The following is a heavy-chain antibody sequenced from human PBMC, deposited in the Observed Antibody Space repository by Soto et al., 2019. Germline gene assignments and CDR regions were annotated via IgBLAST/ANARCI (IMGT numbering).Heavy chain of an antibody. CDR3: AREFLGRQHVLDY. V-gene: IGHV1-46*01. D-gene: IGHD3-3*01. Sequence: QVQLVQSGTEVKKPGASVKVSCKASGYTFINNYMHCVRQAPGQRLEWMGIVNPRGYSPTYEQKFEGRVTMTSYTSTSTFYLELSSLTSEDTAVYYCAREFLGRQHVLDYWGQGTLVTVSS. CDR1: GYTFINNY. J-gene: IGHJ4*02. CDR2: VNPRGYSP.